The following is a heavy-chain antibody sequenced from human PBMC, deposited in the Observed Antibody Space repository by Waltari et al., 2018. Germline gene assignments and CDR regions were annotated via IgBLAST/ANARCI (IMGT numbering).Heavy chain of an antibody. J-gene: IGHJ4*02. CDR2: FDPEDGET. CDR3: ATTESITMVRGVMPRFDY. CDR1: GYTLTELP. V-gene: IGHV1-24*01. Sequence: QVPLVQSGAEVKKPGASAKVSCTVSGYTLTELPMHSARQATGTGLEWMGGFDPEDGETSYAQKFQGRVTMTEDTSTDTAYMELSSLRSEDTAVYYCATTESITMVRGVMPRFDYWGQGTLVTVSS. D-gene: IGHD3-10*01.